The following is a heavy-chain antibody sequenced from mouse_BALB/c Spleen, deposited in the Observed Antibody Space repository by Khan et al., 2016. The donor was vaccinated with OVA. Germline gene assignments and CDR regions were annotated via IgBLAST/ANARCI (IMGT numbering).Heavy chain of an antibody. Sequence: QVQLKQSGPGLVAPSQSLSITCTISGFSLTNYGVHWVRQPPGKGLEWLVVIWSDGSTNYNSALKSRLTISKDNSKSQVFLKMNSLQTDDTAVYFCARQTYYHYNIIDYWGQGTSVTVSS. V-gene: IGHV2-6-1*01. CDR1: GFSLTNYG. CDR2: IWSDGST. J-gene: IGHJ4*01. CDR3: ARQTYYHYNIIDY. D-gene: IGHD2-10*01.